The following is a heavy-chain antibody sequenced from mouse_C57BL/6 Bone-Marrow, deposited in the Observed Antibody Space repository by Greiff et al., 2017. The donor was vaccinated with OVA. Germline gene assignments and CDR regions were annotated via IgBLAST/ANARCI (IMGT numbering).Heavy chain of an antibody. Sequence: QVQLQQPGAELVKPGASVKLSCKASGYTFTSYWMHWVKQRPGQGLEWIGMIHPNSGSTNYNEKFKSKATLTVDKSSSTAYMQLSSLTSDDSAVYYCARRGHYDDWYFDVWGTGTTVTVSS. CDR3: ARRGHYDDWYFDV. D-gene: IGHD2-3*01. J-gene: IGHJ1*03. V-gene: IGHV1-64*01. CDR2: IHPNSGST. CDR1: GYTFTSYW.